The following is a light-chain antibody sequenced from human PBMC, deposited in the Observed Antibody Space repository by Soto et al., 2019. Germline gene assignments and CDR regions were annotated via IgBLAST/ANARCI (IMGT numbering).Light chain of an antibody. CDR1: SGHSNYI. V-gene: IGLV4-60*03. CDR2: IEATGGY. CDR3: ETWDSNSVV. Sequence: QSVLTQSSSASASLGSSVKLTCTLSSGHSNYIIAWHQQQPGKAPRYLMKIEATGGYSRGIGDPDRFSGSSSGADRYLTISIVQSADEAAYYCETWDSNSVVFGGGTKLTVL. J-gene: IGLJ2*01.